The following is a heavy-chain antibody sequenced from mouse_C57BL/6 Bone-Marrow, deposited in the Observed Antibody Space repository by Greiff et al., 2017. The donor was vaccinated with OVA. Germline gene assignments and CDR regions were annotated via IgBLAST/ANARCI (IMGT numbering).Heavy chain of an antibody. D-gene: IGHD1-1*01. V-gene: IGHV2-2*01. J-gene: IGHJ1*03. CDR3: ARDITTVGYWYFDV. CDR2: IWSGGST. CDR1: GFSLTSYG. Sequence: QVHVKQSGPGLVQPSQSLSITCTVSGFSLTSYGVHWVRQSPGKGLEWLGVIWSGGSTDYNAAFISRLSISKDNSKSQVFFKMNSLQADDTAIYYCARDITTVGYWYFDVWGTGTTVTVSS.